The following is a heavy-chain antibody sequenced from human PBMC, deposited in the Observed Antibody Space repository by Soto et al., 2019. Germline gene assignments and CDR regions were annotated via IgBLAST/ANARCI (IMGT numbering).Heavy chain of an antibody. CDR3: ARAPSGYDSKGYFDY. Sequence: QVQLVQSGAEVKKPGSSVRVSCKASGGTFSNYAFSWVRQAPGPGLEWMGEIIPMFDTANYPQKFQGRVTSTADGSTSTAYMELSSLRFDDTAVYYCARAPSGYDSKGYFDYWGQGTLVTVSS. CDR2: IIPMFDTA. CDR1: GGTFSNYA. V-gene: IGHV1-69*01. J-gene: IGHJ4*02. D-gene: IGHD3-22*01.